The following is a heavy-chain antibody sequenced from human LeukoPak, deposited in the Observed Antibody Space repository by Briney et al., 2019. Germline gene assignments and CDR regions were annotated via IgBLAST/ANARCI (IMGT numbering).Heavy chain of an antibody. CDR1: GYTFTSYD. CDR3: ARGGGYYDSSGSVLGNY. V-gene: IGHV1-8*01. Sequence: ASVKVSCKASGYTFTSYDINWVRQATGQGLGWMGWMNPNSGNTGYAQKFQGRVTMTRNTSISTAYMELSSLRSEDTAVYYCARGGGYYDSSGSVLGNYWGQGTLVTVSA. D-gene: IGHD3-22*01. CDR2: MNPNSGNT. J-gene: IGHJ4*02.